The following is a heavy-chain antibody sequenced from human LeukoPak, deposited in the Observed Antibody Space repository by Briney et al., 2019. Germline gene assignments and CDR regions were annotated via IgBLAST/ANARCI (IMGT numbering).Heavy chain of an antibody. CDR3: ARSNYYDSSGYYVDGKFDP. J-gene: IGHJ5*02. CDR2: INAGNGNT. V-gene: IGHV1-3*01. Sequence: ASVKVSCTASGYTFTSYAMHWVRQAPGQRLEWMGWINAGNGNTKYSQKFQGRVTITRDTSASTAYMELSSLRSEDTAVYYCARSNYYDSSGYYVDGKFDPWGQGTLVTVSS. CDR1: GYTFTSYA. D-gene: IGHD3-22*01.